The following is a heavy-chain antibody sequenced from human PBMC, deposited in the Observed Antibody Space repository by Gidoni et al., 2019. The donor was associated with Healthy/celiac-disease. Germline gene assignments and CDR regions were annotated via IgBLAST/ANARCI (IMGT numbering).Heavy chain of an antibody. J-gene: IGHJ4*02. V-gene: IGHV3-30-3*01. CDR2: ISYDGSNK. Sequence: QVQLVESGGGVVQPGRSLRLSCAASGFTFSSYAMHWVRQVPGKGLEWVALISYDGSNKYYADSVKGRFSISRDNSKNTLYLQMNSLRAEDTAVYYCAREAIVVVINTQGGFDYWGQGTLVTVSS. CDR3: AREAIVVVINTQGGFDY. CDR1: GFTFSSYA. D-gene: IGHD3-22*01.